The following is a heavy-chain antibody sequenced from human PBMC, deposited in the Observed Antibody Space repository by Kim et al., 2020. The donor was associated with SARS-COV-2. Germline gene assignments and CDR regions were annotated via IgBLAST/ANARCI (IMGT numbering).Heavy chain of an antibody. D-gene: IGHD2-21*01. V-gene: IGHV3-21*05. CDR1: GFTFSAHN. J-gene: IGHJ4*02. CDR3: VWWGRDEKY. Sequence: GGSLRLSCTASGFTFSAHNMNWVRQAPGKGLEWVSFSGSGRIGKKHADSLKGRFNTSRDNARNSLYLQMNSLRDEDKAVYYCVWWGRDEKYWGQGTLVTVSS. CDR2: SGSGRIGK.